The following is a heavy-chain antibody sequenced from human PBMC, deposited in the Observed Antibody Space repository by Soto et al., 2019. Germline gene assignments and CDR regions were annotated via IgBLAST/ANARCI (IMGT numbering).Heavy chain of an antibody. V-gene: IGHV1-69*13. CDR2: IIPIFGTA. CDR3: ARGTYYDILTGYPTDYQIDY. J-gene: IGHJ4*02. D-gene: IGHD3-9*01. CDR1: GGTFSNYA. Sequence: GASVKVSCKASGGTFSNYAISWVRQAPGQGLEWMGGIIPIFGTANYAQKFQGRVTITADESTSTAYMELSSLRSEDTAVYYCARGTYYDILTGYPTDYQIDYWGQGTLVTVSS.